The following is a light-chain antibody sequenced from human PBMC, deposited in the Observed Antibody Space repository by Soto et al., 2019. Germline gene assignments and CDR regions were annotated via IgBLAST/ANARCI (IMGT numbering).Light chain of an antibody. J-gene: IGLJ2*01. CDR1: SSDVGSYDL. CDR3: CSYATTTL. Sequence: QSVLTHPASVSGSPGQSITISCTGTSSDVGSYDLVSWYQQHPGNAPKLMIYEVSKRPSGVSDRFSGSKSGNTASLTISGLQADDEADYYCCSYATTTLFGGGTKLTVL. V-gene: IGLV2-23*02. CDR2: EVS.